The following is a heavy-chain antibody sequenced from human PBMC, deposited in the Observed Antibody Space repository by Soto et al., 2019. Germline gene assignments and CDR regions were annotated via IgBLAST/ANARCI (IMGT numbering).Heavy chain of an antibody. V-gene: IGHV6-1*01. D-gene: IGHD3-3*02. CDR3: ARDRISSSRMGMYX. Sequence: QTLSLTCAISGDSVSSNSAAWNWIRQSPSRGLEWLGSPYYRSKWYNDYAVSVKSRITINPDTSKKQFYLQLNSVTPEETAVYYCARDRISSSRMGMYXWGQVTTVTVS. J-gene: IGHJ6*02. CDR2: PYYRSKWYN. CDR1: GDSVSSNSAA.